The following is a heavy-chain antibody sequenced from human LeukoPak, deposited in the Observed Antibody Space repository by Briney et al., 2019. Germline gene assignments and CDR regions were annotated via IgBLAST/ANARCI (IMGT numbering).Heavy chain of an antibody. CDR2: ISSSASTI. J-gene: IGHJ3*02. CDR3: ARDPRRVGATAGAFDI. D-gene: IGHD1-26*01. Sequence: GGSLRLSCAASGFTFSSFEMNWVRQAPGKGLEWVSYISSSASTIYYADSVKGRFTISRDNAKNSLYLQMNSLRAEDTAVYYCARDPRRVGATAGAFDIWGQGTMVTVSS. CDR1: GFTFSSFE. V-gene: IGHV3-48*03.